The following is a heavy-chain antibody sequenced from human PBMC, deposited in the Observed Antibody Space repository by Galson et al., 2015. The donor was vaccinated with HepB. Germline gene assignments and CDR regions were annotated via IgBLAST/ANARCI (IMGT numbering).Heavy chain of an antibody. CDR2: IYYSGST. J-gene: IGHJ4*02. V-gene: IGHV4-39*01. CDR1: GGSISSSRYY. D-gene: IGHD3-10*01. CDR3: AWSLSGYYFDY. Sequence: ETLSLTCTVSGGSISSSRYYWGWIRQPPGKGLEWIGSIYYSGSTYYNPSLKSRVTISVDTSKNQFSLKLSSVTAADTAVYYCAWSLSGYYFDYWGQGTLVTVSS.